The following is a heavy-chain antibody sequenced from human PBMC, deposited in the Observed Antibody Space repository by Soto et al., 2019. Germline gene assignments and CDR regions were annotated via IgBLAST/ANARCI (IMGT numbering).Heavy chain of an antibody. CDR1: GGSFSGYY. D-gene: IGHD3-16*01. V-gene: IGHV4-34*01. J-gene: IGHJ6*02. CDR3: ARWGAMGGYYYYYGMDV. Sequence: SETLSLTCAVYGGSFSGYYWSWIRQPPGKGLEWIGEISHSGSTNYNPSLKSRVTISVDTSKNQFSLKLSSVTAADTAVYYCARWGAMGGYYYYYGMDVWGQGTTVTVSS. CDR2: ISHSGST.